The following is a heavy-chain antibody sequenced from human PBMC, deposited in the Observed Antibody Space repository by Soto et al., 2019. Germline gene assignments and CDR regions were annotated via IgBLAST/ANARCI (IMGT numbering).Heavy chain of an antibody. CDR2: IKHSGSS. J-gene: IGHJ5*02. CDR1: GGSFSDYY. CDR3: SRAYLPYYYDSRGYSNWFDP. D-gene: IGHD3-22*01. V-gene: IGHV4-34*01. Sequence: SETLSLTCAVYGGSFSDYYWSWIRQPPGKGLEWIGEIKHSGSSNYNLSLKGRVTISVDTSKNQFSLKLNSVTAADTAVYFCSRAYLPYYYDSRGYSNWFDPWGQGSLVTVSS.